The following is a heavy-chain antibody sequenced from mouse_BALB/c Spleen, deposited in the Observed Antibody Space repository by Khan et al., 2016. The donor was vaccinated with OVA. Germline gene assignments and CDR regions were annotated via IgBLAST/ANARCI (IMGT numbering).Heavy chain of an antibody. CDR2: IWSDGST. V-gene: IGHV2-6-1*01. Sequence: QVRLQQSGPGLVAPSQSLSITCTISGFSLTNYGVHWVRLPPGKGLEWLVVIWSDGSTTYNSALKSRLSISKDNSKSQVFLKMNSLQTDDTVMYYCARQPYYHYYVMDYWGQGTSVTVSS. J-gene: IGHJ4*01. CDR1: GFSLTNYG. CDR3: ARQPYYHYYVMDY. D-gene: IGHD2-10*01.